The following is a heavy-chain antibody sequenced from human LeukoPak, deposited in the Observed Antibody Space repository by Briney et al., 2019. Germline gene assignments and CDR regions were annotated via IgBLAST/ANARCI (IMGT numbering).Heavy chain of an antibody. Sequence: SETLSLTCTVSGGSISSYYWSWIRQPPGKGLEWIGYIYYSGSTNYNPSLKSRVTISVDTSKNQFSLKLSSVTAADTAVYYCARLSDISSGYFDYWGQGTLVTVSS. D-gene: IGHD6-19*01. CDR3: ARLSDISSGYFDY. J-gene: IGHJ4*02. CDR1: GGSISSYY. CDR2: IYYSGST. V-gene: IGHV4-59*01.